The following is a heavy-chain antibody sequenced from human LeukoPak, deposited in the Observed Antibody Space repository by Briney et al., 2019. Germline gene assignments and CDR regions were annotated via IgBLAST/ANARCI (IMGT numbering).Heavy chain of an antibody. CDR2: TYYRSKWYN. Sequence: SQTLSLTCAISGDSVSSYSAACSWIRQSPSRGLEWLGRTYYRSKWYNDYAVSVKSRITINPDTSKNQFSLQLTSVTPEDTAVYYCARSGGHDAFDIWGQGTMVTVSS. J-gene: IGHJ3*02. V-gene: IGHV6-1*01. CDR1: GDSVSSYSAA. CDR3: ARSGGHDAFDI. D-gene: IGHD4-23*01.